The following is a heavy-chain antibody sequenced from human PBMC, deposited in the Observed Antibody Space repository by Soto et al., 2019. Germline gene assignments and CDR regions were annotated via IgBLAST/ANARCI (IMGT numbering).Heavy chain of an antibody. CDR3: ARAAWPMVVVPAALDY. CDR1: GFTFSSYW. Sequence: EVQLVESGGGLVQPGGSLRLSCAASGFTFSSYWMHWVRQGPGKGLVWVSRINSDGSTTNYADSVKGRFTISRDNAKNTLYLQMNSLRAEDTAVYYCARAAWPMVVVPAALDYWGQGTVVTVSS. CDR2: INSDGSTT. D-gene: IGHD2-2*01. J-gene: IGHJ4*02. V-gene: IGHV3-74*01.